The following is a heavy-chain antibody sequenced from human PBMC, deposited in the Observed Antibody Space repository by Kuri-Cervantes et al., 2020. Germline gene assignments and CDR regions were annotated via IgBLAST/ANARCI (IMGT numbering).Heavy chain of an antibody. V-gene: IGHV4-34*01. Sequence: SETLSLTCAVYGGSFSGYYWSWIRQPPGKGLEWIGEINHSGSTNYNPSLKSRVTISVDTSENQFSLKLSSVTAADTAVYYCARVYDSSGYLGQFDYWGQGTLVTVSS. J-gene: IGHJ4*02. CDR3: ARVYDSSGYLGQFDY. D-gene: IGHD3-22*01. CDR2: INHSGST. CDR1: GGSFSGYY.